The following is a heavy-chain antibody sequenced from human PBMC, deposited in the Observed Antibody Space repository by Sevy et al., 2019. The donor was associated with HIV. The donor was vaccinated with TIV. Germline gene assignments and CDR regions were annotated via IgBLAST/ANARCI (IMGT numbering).Heavy chain of an antibody. Sequence: GGSLRLSCAASGFTFSSYGMHWVRQAPGKGLEWVAVIWYDGSNKYYADSVKGRFTISRDNSKNTLYLQMNSLRAEDTAVYYCAMNYYDSSGSSFFFDYWGRGTLVTVSS. J-gene: IGHJ4*02. D-gene: IGHD3-22*01. V-gene: IGHV3-33*01. CDR2: IWYDGSNK. CDR3: AMNYYDSSGSSFFFDY. CDR1: GFTFSSYG.